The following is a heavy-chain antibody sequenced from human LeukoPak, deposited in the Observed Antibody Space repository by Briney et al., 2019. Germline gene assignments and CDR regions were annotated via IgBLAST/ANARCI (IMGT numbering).Heavy chain of an antibody. D-gene: IGHD4-23*01. CDR1: GFTFSSYS. CDR2: ISSGSSYI. CDR3: ASLRVGYGGNS. Sequence: PGGSLRLSCAASGFTFSSYSMNWVRQAPGKGLEWVSSISSGSSYIYYADSVKGRFTISRDNAKNSLYLQMNSLRAEDTAVYYCASLRVGYGGNSWGQGTLVTVSS. J-gene: IGHJ4*02. V-gene: IGHV3-21*01.